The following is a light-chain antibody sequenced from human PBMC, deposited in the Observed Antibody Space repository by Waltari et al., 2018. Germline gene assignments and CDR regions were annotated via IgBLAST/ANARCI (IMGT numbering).Light chain of an antibody. Sequence: QSVLTQPPSASGTPGQRVTISCSGRSSNIGTNYVYWYQQLPGTAPKLLIYRDDQRPSGVPDQFSGSKSGTSASLAISGLRSEDEADYYCAAWDDSLSGPVFGGGTKLTVL. V-gene: IGLV1-47*01. CDR3: AAWDDSLSGPV. CDR1: SSNIGTNY. J-gene: IGLJ2*01. CDR2: RDD.